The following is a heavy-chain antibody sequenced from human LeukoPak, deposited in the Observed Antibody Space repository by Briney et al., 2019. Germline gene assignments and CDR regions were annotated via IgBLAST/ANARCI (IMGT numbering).Heavy chain of an antibody. D-gene: IGHD4-17*01. CDR1: GFTFSDYN. CDR2: ISRSGSTK. V-gene: IGHV3-11*01. Sequence: GGSLRLSCAASGFTFSDYNMRWIRQAPGKGLEWVSSISRSGSTKYYADSVKGRFTISRDNAKNSLFLQMNSLRAEDTAVYYCARGGVMTTVTTYPPYYYMDVWGKGTTVTISS. CDR3: ARGGVMTTVTTYPPYYYMDV. J-gene: IGHJ6*03.